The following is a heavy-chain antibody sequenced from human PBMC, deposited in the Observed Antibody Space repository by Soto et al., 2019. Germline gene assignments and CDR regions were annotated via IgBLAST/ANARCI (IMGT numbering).Heavy chain of an antibody. CDR1: GYTFTSYG. CDR3: ARASYDSSGSSFDY. J-gene: IGHJ4*02. Sequence: ASVKVSCKASGYTFTSYGIGWVRQAPGQGLEWMGWISAYNGNTNYAQKLQGRVTMTTDTSTSTAYMELRSLRSDDTAVYYCARASYDSSGSSFDYWGQGTLVTVSS. D-gene: IGHD3-22*01. V-gene: IGHV1-18*04. CDR2: ISAYNGNT.